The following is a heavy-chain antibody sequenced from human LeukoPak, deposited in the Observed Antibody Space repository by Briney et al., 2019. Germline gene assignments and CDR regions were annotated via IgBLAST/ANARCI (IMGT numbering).Heavy chain of an antibody. Sequence: GGSLRLSCAASGFTFSSYAMSWVRQAPGKGLEWVSAISGSGGSTYYADSVKGRFTISRDNSKNTLYLQMNSLRAEDTAVYYCAKDLGYCSSTSCPNNDAFDIWGQGTMVTVSS. D-gene: IGHD2-2*01. CDR3: AKDLGYCSSTSCPNNDAFDI. V-gene: IGHV3-23*01. CDR2: ISGSGGST. J-gene: IGHJ3*02. CDR1: GFTFSSYA.